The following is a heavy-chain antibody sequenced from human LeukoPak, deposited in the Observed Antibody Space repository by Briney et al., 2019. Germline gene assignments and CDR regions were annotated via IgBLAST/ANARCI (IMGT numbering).Heavy chain of an antibody. J-gene: IGHJ4*02. CDR3: VRDRGGLPVVY. Sequence: GGSLRLSCEASGFTFSAYAMTWVRQAPGKGLEWVSSIGSDNKPHYSESVKGRFAISRDNARNTLFLQMKSLRAEDTAVYFCVRDRGGLPVVYWGQGSLVTVSS. D-gene: IGHD3-10*01. CDR1: GFTFSAYA. CDR2: IGSDNKP. V-gene: IGHV3-69-1*01.